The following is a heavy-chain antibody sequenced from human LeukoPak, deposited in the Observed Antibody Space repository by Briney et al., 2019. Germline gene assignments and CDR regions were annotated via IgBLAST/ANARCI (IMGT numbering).Heavy chain of an antibody. J-gene: IGHJ4*02. CDR2: ISDSGGST. CDR3: AKDEWDLLGGFDY. CDR1: GFTFSSYV. V-gene: IGHV3-23*01. Sequence: PGGSLRLSCAASGFTFSSYVMNWVRQAPGKGLEWVSAISDSGGSTYYADSVKGRFTISRDNSNNTLYLQMNSLRADDTAVYYCAKDEWDLLGGFDYWGQGTLVTVSS. D-gene: IGHD1-26*01.